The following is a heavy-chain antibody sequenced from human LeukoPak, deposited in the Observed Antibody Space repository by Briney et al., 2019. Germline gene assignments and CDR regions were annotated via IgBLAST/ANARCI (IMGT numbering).Heavy chain of an antibody. J-gene: IGHJ6*02. V-gene: IGHV3-30-3*01. Sequence: AGGSLRLSCAASGFTFSSYAMHWVRQAPGKGLEWVAVISYDGSNKYYADSVKGRFTISRDNSKNTLYLQMNSLRAEDTAVYYCARDKSITMIVVVTVYYYYGMDVWGQGTTVTVSS. CDR2: ISYDGSNK. CDR1: GFTFSSYA. D-gene: IGHD3-22*01. CDR3: ARDKSITMIVVVTVYYYYGMDV.